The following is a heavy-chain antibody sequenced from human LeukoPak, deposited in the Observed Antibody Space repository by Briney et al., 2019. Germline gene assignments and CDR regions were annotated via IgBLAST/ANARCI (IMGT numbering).Heavy chain of an antibody. CDR3: AKDLYGDYDFDC. CDR2: ITSSGST. J-gene: IGHJ4*02. Sequence: TGGSLRLSCAASGFTFNNYAMNWVGQAPGKGLEWVSVITSSGSTYYADSVKGRFTISRDNSKNTLYLQMNSLRAEDTAIYYCAKDLYGDYDFDCWGRGTLVTVSS. CDR1: GFTFNNYA. V-gene: IGHV3-23*01. D-gene: IGHD4-17*01.